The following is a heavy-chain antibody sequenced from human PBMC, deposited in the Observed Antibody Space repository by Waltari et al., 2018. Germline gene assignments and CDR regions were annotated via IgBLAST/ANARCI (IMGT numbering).Heavy chain of an antibody. CDR1: GGTFSSYA. Sequence: QVQLVQSGAEVKKPGSSVKVSCKASGGTFSSYAISWVRQAPGQGLEWMGRIIPIFGTANYAQKFQGRVTITADKSTITAYMELSSLRSEDTAVYYCAREGGPSLHIAVAGHFDYWGQGTLVTVSS. J-gene: IGHJ4*02. CDR2: IIPIFGTA. D-gene: IGHD6-19*01. V-gene: IGHV1-69*08. CDR3: AREGGPSLHIAVAGHFDY.